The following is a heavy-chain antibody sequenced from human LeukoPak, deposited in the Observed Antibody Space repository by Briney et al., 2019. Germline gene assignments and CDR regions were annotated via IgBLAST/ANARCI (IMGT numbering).Heavy chain of an antibody. J-gene: IGHJ4*02. CDR1: GYTFTNYY. CDR3: ARGPGRYYFDY. Sequence: ASVKVSCKASGYTFTNYYMHWVRQAPGQGLEWMGIINPSGGSTTYAQKFQGRVTMTRDTSTSTVYMELSSLSSEDTALYYCARGPGRYYFDYWGQGTLVTVSS. V-gene: IGHV1-46*01. CDR2: INPSGGST.